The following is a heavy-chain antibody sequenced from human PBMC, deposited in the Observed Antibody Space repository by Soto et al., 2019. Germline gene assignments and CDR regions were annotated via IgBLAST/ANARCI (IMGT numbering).Heavy chain of an antibody. D-gene: IGHD1-1*01. V-gene: IGHV1-18*01. CDR3: ARDGRPPKGFDP. J-gene: IGHJ5*02. CDR1: GYTFTNYG. Sequence: ASVKVSCKASGYTFTNYGFSWVRQAPGQGLEWMGWISTYNGDTNYEQKFQGRVTMSTDTSTSTAQMELRSLRFEDTAVYYCARDGRPPKGFDPWGQGTLVTVSS. CDR2: ISTYNGDT.